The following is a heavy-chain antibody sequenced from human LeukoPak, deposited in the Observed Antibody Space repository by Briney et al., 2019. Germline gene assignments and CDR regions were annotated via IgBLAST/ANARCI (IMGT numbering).Heavy chain of an antibody. CDR1: ENTFTNYY. D-gene: IGHD4-23*01. J-gene: IGHJ3*01. V-gene: IGHV1-46*01. CDR2: INPNGDRT. CDR3: ARDMSTRVTPISYAFDV. Sequence: ASVKVSCKASENTFTNYYMHWVRRAPGQGLEWLGLINPNGDRTDYAQNFQGRVTMTRDTSTTTVYLELSSLRSEDTAVYYCARDMSTRVTPISYAFDVWGQGTWSPSLQ.